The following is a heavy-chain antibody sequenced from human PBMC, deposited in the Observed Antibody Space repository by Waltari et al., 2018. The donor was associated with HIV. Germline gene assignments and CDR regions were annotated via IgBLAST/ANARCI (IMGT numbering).Heavy chain of an antibody. CDR2: SNQGGRET. Sequence: DVEVVESGGGLVQPGGSLRLSCAVSGFTFSSSWMSWVRQAPGKAPPLFANSNQGGRETYYVDSVEGRVTISRDNGRNLSYLQMNRLRAEDTAMYYCAREGGRDCSGGSCYIDYWGQGTLVAVSS. J-gene: IGHJ4*02. D-gene: IGHD2-15*01. CDR1: GFTFSSSW. V-gene: IGHV3-7*01. CDR3: AREGGRDCSGGSCYIDY.